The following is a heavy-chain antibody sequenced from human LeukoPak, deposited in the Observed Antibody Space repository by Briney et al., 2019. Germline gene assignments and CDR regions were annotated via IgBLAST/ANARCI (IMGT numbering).Heavy chain of an antibody. CDR2: IYWNDDK. CDR3: AHIPYYDILTGFDY. J-gene: IGHJ4*02. CDR1: GFSLSTSGVG. Sequence: ESGPTLVKPTQTLTLTCTFSGFSLSTSGVGAGWIRQPPGKALEWLALIYWNDDKRYSPSLKSRLTITKDTSKNQVVLTMTNMDPVDTATYYCAHIPYYDILTGFDYWGQGTLVTVSS. V-gene: IGHV2-5*01. D-gene: IGHD3-9*01.